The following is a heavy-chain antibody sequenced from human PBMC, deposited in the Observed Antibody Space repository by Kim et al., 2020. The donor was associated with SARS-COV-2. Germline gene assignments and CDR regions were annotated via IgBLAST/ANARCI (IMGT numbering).Heavy chain of an antibody. D-gene: IGHD6-19*01. Sequence: ADSVKGRFAISRDNSKNALYLQMNSLRAEDTTVYYCAARHRSGQLLVPIYWGQGTLVTVSS. V-gene: IGHV3-30*09. J-gene: IGHJ4*02. CDR3: AARHRSGQLLVPIY.